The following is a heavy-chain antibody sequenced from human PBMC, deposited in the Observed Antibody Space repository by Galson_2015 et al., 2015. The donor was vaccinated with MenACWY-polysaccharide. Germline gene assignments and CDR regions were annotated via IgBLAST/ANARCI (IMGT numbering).Heavy chain of an antibody. CDR1: GYTLSTYG. D-gene: IGHD1-26*01. Sequence: SVKVSCKASGYTLSTYGISWVRQAPGKGLEWMGWISTNNGNTNYAQKFHGSVTMTTDTSTSTVYMDMRSLRSDDTAVYYCARDGASTGTYDGLDYWGQGTLVTVSA. CDR2: ISTNNGNT. CDR3: ARDGASTGTYDGLDY. J-gene: IGHJ4*02. V-gene: IGHV1-18*01.